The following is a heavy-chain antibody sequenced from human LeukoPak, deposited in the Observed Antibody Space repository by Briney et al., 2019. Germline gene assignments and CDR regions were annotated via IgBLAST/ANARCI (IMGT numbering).Heavy chain of an antibody. D-gene: IGHD2-2*01. Sequence: SETLSLTCTVSGGSISSYYWSWIRQPPGKGLEWIGYIYYSGSTNYNPSLKSRVTISVDTSKNQFSLKLSSVTAADTAVYYCARGTFGYCSSTSCFFYWYFDLWGRGTLVTVSS. CDR3: ARGTFGYCSSTSCFFYWYFDL. CDR1: GGSISSYY. J-gene: IGHJ2*01. CDR2: IYYSGST. V-gene: IGHV4-59*12.